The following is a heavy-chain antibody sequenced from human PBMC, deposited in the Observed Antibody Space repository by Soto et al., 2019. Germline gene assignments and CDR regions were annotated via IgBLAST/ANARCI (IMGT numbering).Heavy chain of an antibody. V-gene: IGHV5-51*01. CDR3: ARAVVVVAGSVYLDH. CDR1: GYSFTSYW. Sequence: PGESLKISCKGSGYSFTSYWIAWVRQMPGKGLEWMGIVHPGDSGTRYSPSIQGQVTISVDKSISTAYLQWSSLKASDTAMYYCARAVVVVAGSVYLDHCGQGTLVTVSS. J-gene: IGHJ4*02. CDR2: VHPGDSGT. D-gene: IGHD2-15*01.